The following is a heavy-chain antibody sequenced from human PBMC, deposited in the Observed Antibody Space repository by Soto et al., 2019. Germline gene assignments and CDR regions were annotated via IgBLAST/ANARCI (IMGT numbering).Heavy chain of an antibody. J-gene: IGHJ4*02. Sequence: QVQLQQSGPGLVKPSQTLSLTCAISGDSVSSNSAAWNWIRQSPSRGLEWLGRTYYRSKWHSDYAIPVKSRIAIRPDTSKNQFSLQLNSVPPEDTAVYYCAGQHQWLDSWGQGTLVTVSS. CDR1: GDSVSSNSAA. V-gene: IGHV6-1*01. CDR2: TYYRSKWHS. CDR3: AGQHQWLDS. D-gene: IGHD6-19*01.